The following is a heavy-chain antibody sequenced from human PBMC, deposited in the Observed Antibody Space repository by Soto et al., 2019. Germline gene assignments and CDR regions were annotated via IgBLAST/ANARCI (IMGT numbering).Heavy chain of an antibody. CDR1: GYTFTGYY. CDR3: ARASRITIFGVVTTSPYYHYYGMEV. Sequence: ASVKVSCKASGYTFTGYYMHWVRQAPGQGLEWMGWINPNSGGTNYAQKFQGWVTMTRDTSISTAYMELSRLRSDDAAVYYCARASRITIFGVVTTSPYYHYYGMEVWGQGTTVTVSS. D-gene: IGHD3-3*01. J-gene: IGHJ6*02. CDR2: INPNSGGT. V-gene: IGHV1-2*04.